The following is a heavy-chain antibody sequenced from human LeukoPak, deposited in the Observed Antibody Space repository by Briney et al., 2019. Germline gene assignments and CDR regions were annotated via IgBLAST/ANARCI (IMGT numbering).Heavy chain of an antibody. V-gene: IGHV1-18*01. CDR3: ARGGGYCSGGSCPTPLDY. J-gene: IGHJ4*02. CDR2: ISAYNGNT. D-gene: IGHD2-15*01. Sequence: ASVKVSCKASGYTFTSYGISWVRQAPGQGLEWMGWISAYNGNTNYAQKLQGRVTMTTDTSTSTAYMELRSLRSDDTAVCYCARGGGYCSGGSCPTPLDYWGQGTLVTVSS. CDR1: GYTFTSYG.